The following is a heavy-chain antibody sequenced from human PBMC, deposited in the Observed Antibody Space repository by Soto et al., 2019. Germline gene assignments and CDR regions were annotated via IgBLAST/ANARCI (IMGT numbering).Heavy chain of an antibody. D-gene: IGHD2-15*01. V-gene: IGHV4-39*01. CDR2: IFYSGST. CDR3: AGFVVPASRNTGFDY. Sequence: SETLSLTCTVSGVSINTNNYYWGWVRQPPGKGLEWIGNIFYSGSTFYNPSLRSRLTISVDTSKNQSSLRLNSVTAADAAVYYCAGFVVPASRNTGFDYWGQGTLVTVSS. CDR1: GVSINTNNYY. J-gene: IGHJ4*02.